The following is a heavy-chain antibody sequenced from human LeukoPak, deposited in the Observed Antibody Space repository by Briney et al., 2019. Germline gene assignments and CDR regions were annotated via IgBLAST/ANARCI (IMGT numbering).Heavy chain of an antibody. CDR3: ARGGTGTGDIVVVPAAIRGGFDY. CDR2: INHSGST. CDR1: GGSFSGYY. J-gene: IGHJ4*02. V-gene: IGHV4-34*01. Sequence: SETLSLTCAVYGGSFSGYYWSWIRQPPGMGLEWIGEINHSGSTNYNPSLKSRVTISVDTSKNQFSLKLSSVTAADTAVYYCARGGTGTGDIVVVPAAIRGGFDYWGQGTLVTVSS. D-gene: IGHD2-2*02.